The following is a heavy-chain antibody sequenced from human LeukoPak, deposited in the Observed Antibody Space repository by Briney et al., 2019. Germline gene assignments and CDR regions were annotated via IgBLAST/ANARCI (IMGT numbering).Heavy chain of an antibody. CDR2: MYYSGSA. V-gene: IGHV4-39*07. CDR3: ARSEEYYYYYMDV. CDR1: NASISTTKCY. J-gene: IGHJ6*03. Sequence: SETLSLTCTVSNASISTTKCYWGWPRQPPGQGLEWIGSMYYSGSAYYNPSLKSRVTIALDTSKNQFSLKLTSVTAADTAVYYCARSEEYYYYYMDVWGKGTTVTVSS.